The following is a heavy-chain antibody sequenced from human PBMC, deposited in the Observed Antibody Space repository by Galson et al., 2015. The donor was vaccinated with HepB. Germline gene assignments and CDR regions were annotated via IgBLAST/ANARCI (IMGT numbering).Heavy chain of an antibody. Sequence: SLRLSCAASGFTFSSYAMSWVRQAPGKGLEWVSAISGSGGSTYYADSVKGRFTISRDNSKNTLYLQMNSLRAEDTAVYYCAKDRGDEEVVVVAAPLSFDYWGQGTLVTVSS. CDR3: AKDRGDEEVVVVAAPLSFDY. CDR1: GFTFSSYA. J-gene: IGHJ4*02. D-gene: IGHD2-15*01. V-gene: IGHV3-23*01. CDR2: ISGSGGST.